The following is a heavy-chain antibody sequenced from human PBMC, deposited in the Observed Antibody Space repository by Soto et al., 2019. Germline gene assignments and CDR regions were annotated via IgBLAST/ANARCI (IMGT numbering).Heavy chain of an antibody. J-gene: IGHJ4*02. V-gene: IGHV4-39*01. CDR1: GGSISSSSYY. CDR3: ASRIQLWLLYFDY. D-gene: IGHD5-18*01. Sequence: SETLSLTCTVSGGSISSSSYYWGWIRQPPGKGLEWIGSIYYSGSTYYNPSLKSRVTISVDTSKNQFSLKLSSVTAADTAVYYCASRIQLWLLYFDYWGQGTLVTVSS. CDR2: IYYSGST.